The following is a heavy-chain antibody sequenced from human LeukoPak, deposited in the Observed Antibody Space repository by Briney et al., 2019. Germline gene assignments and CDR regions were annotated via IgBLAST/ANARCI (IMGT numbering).Heavy chain of an antibody. CDR1: GYTFTSYY. Sequence: ASVKVSFKASGYTFTSYYMHWVRQAPGQGLEWMGIINPSGGSTSYAQKFQRRVTLTRDTSTSTVYMELSSLRSEDTAVYCCATCCRGGSSWGQGTLVTVSS. J-gene: IGHJ5*02. D-gene: IGHD3-10*01. CDR3: ATCCRGGSS. V-gene: IGHV1-46*01. CDR2: INPSGGST.